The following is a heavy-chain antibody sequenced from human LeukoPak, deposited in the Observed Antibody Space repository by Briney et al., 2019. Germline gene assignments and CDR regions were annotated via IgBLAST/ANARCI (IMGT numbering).Heavy chain of an antibody. J-gene: IGHJ6*04. CDR1: GFTFSSYE. CDR3: AELGITMIGGV. V-gene: IGHV3-48*03. CDR2: ITSSGSTI. D-gene: IGHD3-10*02. Sequence: GGSLRLSCAASGFTFSSYEMNWVRQAPGKGLEWVSYITSSGSTIYYADSVRGRFTISRDNAKNSLYLQMNSLRAEDTAVYYCAELGITMIGGVWGKGTTVTISS.